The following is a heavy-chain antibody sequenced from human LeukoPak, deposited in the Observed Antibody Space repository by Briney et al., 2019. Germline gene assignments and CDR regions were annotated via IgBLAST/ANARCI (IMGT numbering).Heavy chain of an antibody. CDR3: TKGGGGEYYYYYMDV. CDR1: GFTFDDYA. V-gene: IGHV3-43D*03. D-gene: IGHD2-15*01. Sequence: GGSLRLSCEASGFTFDDYAMHWVRQAPGKGLEWVSLITWDGGTAYYADSVKGRFTISRDNIKKSLYLQMHSLRAEDTGLCYCTKGGGGEYYYYYMDVWGKGTTVTVSS. CDR2: ITWDGGTA. J-gene: IGHJ6*03.